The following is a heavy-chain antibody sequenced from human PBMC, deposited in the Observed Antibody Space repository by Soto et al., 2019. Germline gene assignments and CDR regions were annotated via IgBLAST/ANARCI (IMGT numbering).Heavy chain of an antibody. Sequence: LTISCNVSVYSFTSFLIAWVRQSPGKGLEWMGIIWPGDSDTRYSPSFQGQVTISADKSITTAYLQWRSLKASDTAMYFCARYLEDGFHYWFDPWGQGTQVTVSS. CDR2: IWPGDSDT. J-gene: IGHJ5*02. CDR3: ARYLEDGFHYWFDP. D-gene: IGHD2-15*01. V-gene: IGHV5-51*01. CDR1: VYSFTSFL.